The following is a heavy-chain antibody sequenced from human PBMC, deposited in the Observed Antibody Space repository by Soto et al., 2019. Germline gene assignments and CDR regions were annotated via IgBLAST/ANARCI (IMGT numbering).Heavy chain of an antibody. V-gene: IGHV1-18*01. CDR2: ISAYNGNT. CDR3: ARGRDGYNYVTD. Sequence: DSVKVYFKASGYPFTSYGMSWVRQAPGQGLEWMGWISAYNGNTNYAQKLQGSVTMNTDTSTSTAYMDLRSLRSDDTAVYYCARGRDGYNYVTDWGQGTLVTVPQ. D-gene: IGHD3-16*01. CDR1: GYPFTSYG. J-gene: IGHJ4*02.